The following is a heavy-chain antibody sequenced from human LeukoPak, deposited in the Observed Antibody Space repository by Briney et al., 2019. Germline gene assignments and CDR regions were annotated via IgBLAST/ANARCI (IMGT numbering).Heavy chain of an antibody. V-gene: IGHV3-30*02. CDR3: AKEYGTGWYYFDY. J-gene: IGHJ4*02. CDR2: IWYDGSSK. D-gene: IGHD6-19*01. Sequence: PGGSLRLSCVASGFTFSSYGMHWVRQAPGKGLEWVAVIWYDGSSKYYADSVQGRFTISRDNSKNTLYLEMNSLRPEDTAVYYCAKEYGTGWYYFDYWGQGTLVTVSS. CDR1: GFTFSSYG.